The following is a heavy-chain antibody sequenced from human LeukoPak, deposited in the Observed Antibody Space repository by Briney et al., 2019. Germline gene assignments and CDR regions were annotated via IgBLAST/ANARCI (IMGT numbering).Heavy chain of an antibody. CDR1: GFTFSNYW. CDR2: IKQDGSEK. Sequence: GGSLRLSCAASGFTFSNYWMSWVRQAPGKGLEWVANIKQDGSEKYYVDSVKGRFTISRDNAKNSLYLQMNSLRAEDTAVYYCARGPYYYDSSGYWHYFDYWGQGTLVTVSS. D-gene: IGHD3-22*01. V-gene: IGHV3-7*01. J-gene: IGHJ4*02. CDR3: ARGPYYYDSSGYWHYFDY.